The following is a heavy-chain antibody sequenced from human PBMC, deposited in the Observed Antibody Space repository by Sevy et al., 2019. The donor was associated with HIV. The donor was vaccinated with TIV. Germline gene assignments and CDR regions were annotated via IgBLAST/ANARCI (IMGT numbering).Heavy chain of an antibody. CDR2: IKSDGSDK. CDR3: ARYGDYFDH. D-gene: IGHD2-8*01. CDR1: GFTFSIYY. Sequence: GGSLRLSCAASGFTFSIYYMTWARQAPGKGLEWVANIKSDGSDKYYVDSVKGRFTISRDNAKNSLYLQMNSLTAEDTAVDYGARYGDYFDHWGHGTLVTVSS. J-gene: IGHJ4*01. V-gene: IGHV3-7*01.